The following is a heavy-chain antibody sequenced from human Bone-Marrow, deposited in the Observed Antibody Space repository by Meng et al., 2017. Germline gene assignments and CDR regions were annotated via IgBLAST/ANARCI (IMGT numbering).Heavy chain of an antibody. D-gene: IGHD6-19*01. V-gene: IGHV5-51*01. CDR1: GYSFASYW. J-gene: IGHJ4*02. CDR3: ATSYRSGWYYFDY. CDR2: IYPGDSDT. Sequence: SCKGSGYSFASYWIGWVRQMPGKGLEWMGIIYPGDSDTRYNPSFQGQVTISADKSISTAYLQWSSLKASDTAMYYCATSYRSGWYYFDYWGQGTLVTVSS.